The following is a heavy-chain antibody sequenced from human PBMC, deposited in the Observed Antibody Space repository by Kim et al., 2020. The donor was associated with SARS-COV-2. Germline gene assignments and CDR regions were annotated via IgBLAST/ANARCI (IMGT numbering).Heavy chain of an antibody. J-gene: IGHJ4*02. V-gene: IGHV4-39*01. D-gene: IGHD6-13*01. CDR3: ARPVTSRSYSSSWYFDY. Sequence: SETLSLTCTVSGGSISSSSYYWGWIRQPPGKGLEWIGSIYYSGSTYYNPSLKSRVTISVDTSKNQFSLKLSSVTAADTAVYYCARPVTSRSYSSSWYFDYWGQGTLVTVSS. CDR2: IYYSGST. CDR1: GGSISSSSYY.